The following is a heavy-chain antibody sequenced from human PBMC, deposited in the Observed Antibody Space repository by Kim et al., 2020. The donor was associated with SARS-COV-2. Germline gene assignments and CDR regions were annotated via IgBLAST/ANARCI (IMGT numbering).Heavy chain of an antibody. Sequence: SETLSLTCAVYGGSFSGYYWSWIRQPPGKGLEWIGEINHSGSTNYNPSLKSRVTISVDTSKNQFSLKLSSVTAADTAVYYCARTYIAARHCWFDPWGQGTLVTVSS. CDR2: INHSGST. CDR3: ARTYIAARHCWFDP. J-gene: IGHJ5*02. D-gene: IGHD6-6*01. CDR1: GGSFSGYY. V-gene: IGHV4-34*01.